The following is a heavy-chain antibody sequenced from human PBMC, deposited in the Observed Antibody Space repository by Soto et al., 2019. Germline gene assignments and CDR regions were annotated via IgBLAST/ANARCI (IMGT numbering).Heavy chain of an antibody. V-gene: IGHV1-69*01. CDR2: IIPIFGTA. Sequence: QVQLVQSGAEVKKPGSSVKVSSKASGGTFSSYAISWVRQAHGQGLEWMGGIIPIFGTANYAQKFQGRVTITADESTSTAYMELSSLRSEDTAVYYCAREATMVRGVINPRYWYFDLWGRGTLVTVSS. J-gene: IGHJ2*01. CDR1: GGTFSSYA. CDR3: AREATMVRGVINPRYWYFDL. D-gene: IGHD3-10*01.